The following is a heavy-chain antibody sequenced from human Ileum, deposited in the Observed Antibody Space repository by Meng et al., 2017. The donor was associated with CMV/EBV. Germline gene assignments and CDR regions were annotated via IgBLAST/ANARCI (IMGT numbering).Heavy chain of an antibody. V-gene: IGHV4-4*07. Sequence: RWARPGLVKTSEIFSASCTVAGGANSGYYWSWSRQPATKGLEWIGRVYSSGSTDYNPSVQSRVTMSVDTSKNQFSLKLSSVTAADTAVYYCARGSSSWAFDYWGQGTLVTVSS. J-gene: IGHJ4*02. CDR3: ARGSSSWAFDY. CDR1: GGANSGYY. CDR2: VYSSGST. D-gene: IGHD2-2*01.